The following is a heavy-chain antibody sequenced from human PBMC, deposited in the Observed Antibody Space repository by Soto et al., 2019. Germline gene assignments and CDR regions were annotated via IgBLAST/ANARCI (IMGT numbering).Heavy chain of an antibody. Sequence: SETLSLTCTVSGGSISGYYWSWIRQPPGKGLEWIGYIYYSGSTNYNPSLKSRVTISVDTSKNQFSLKLSSVTAADTAVYYCARCRDGYSYGYGGYYYYGMDVWGQGTTVTVSS. CDR3: ARCRDGYSYGYGGYYYYGMDV. V-gene: IGHV4-59*01. CDR1: GGSISGYY. J-gene: IGHJ6*02. D-gene: IGHD5-18*01. CDR2: IYYSGST.